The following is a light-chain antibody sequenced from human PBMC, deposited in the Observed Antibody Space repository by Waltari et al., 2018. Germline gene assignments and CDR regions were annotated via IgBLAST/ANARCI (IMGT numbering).Light chain of an antibody. CDR1: QSLLHTDGRTY. J-gene: IGKJ4*01. CDR3: MQTLQTPLT. Sequence: DIVMTQTPPSLPVTPGEPASISCRSSQSLLHTDGRTYLYWYLQKPGQPPRLLIYRVSNRFSGGPDRFSGSGSGTDFTLKISRVEAEDVGVYYCMQTLQTPLTFGGGTKVEIK. V-gene: IGKV2D-29*01. CDR2: RVS.